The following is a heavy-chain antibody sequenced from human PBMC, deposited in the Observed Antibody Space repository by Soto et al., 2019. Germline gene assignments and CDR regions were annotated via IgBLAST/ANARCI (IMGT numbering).Heavy chain of an antibody. CDR2: IWPDGGIK. Sequence: QVQLVESGGGVVQPGRSLRLSCAASAFTFSDYGFHWVRQAPGKGLEWVAVIWPDGGIKYYGDSVKGRFTISRDNSRNTLYLQKNSLRAVDTAVYYCARDQLGELSGFDYWGQGTLVTVSS. J-gene: IGHJ4*02. V-gene: IGHV3-33*01. CDR1: AFTFSDYG. CDR3: ARDQLGELSGFDY. D-gene: IGHD3-16*02.